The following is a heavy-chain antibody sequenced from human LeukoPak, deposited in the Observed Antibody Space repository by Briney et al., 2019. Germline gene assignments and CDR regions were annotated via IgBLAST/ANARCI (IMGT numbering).Heavy chain of an antibody. Sequence: SETLSLTCAVSGYSISSGYYWGWIRQPSGKGLEWIGSIYHSGSTYYNPSLKSRVTISVDTSKNQFSLKLSSVTAADTAAYYCARSHVWFGELYLGYWGQGTLVTVSS. V-gene: IGHV4-38-2*01. J-gene: IGHJ4*02. CDR2: IYHSGST. CDR3: ARSHVWFGELYLGY. CDR1: GYSISSGYY. D-gene: IGHD3-10*01.